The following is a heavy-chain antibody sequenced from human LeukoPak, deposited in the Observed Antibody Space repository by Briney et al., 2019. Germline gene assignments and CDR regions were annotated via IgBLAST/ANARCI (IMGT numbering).Heavy chain of an antibody. CDR1: GYSISSGRY. J-gene: IGHJ4*02. V-gene: IGHV4-38-2*01. Sequence: SETLSLTCAVSGYSISSGRYWGCIRQPPGKGLEWIGSVYHSGTTYYNPSLKSRLTISVDTSNNQFSLNLRSVTAADTPVYYCARSLSTAGIDFWGQGTLVTVSS. CDR3: ARSLSTAGIDF. D-gene: IGHD2-2*01. CDR2: VYHSGTT.